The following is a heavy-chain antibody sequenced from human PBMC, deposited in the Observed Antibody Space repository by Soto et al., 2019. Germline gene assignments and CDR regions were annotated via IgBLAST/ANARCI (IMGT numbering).Heavy chain of an antibody. V-gene: IGHV5-51*01. J-gene: IGHJ6*01. Sequence: GESLKISCKGSGYSFSNYWIGWVRQMSGKGLEWMAITFPGNSETRYSPSFQGHVTISVDRSISTAYLQWSSLKASDTALYYCARSRYYDTTGYYPFCYYYYGMDVWCHGITVTVFS. CDR1: GYSFSNYW. CDR2: TFPGNSET. CDR3: ARSRYYDTTGYYPFCYYYYGMDV. D-gene: IGHD3-22*01.